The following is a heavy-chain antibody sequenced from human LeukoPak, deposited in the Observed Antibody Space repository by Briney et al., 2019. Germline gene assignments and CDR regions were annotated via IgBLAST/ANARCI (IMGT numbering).Heavy chain of an antibody. Sequence: PGGSLRLSCAASGFTFSSYAMSWVRQAPGKGLEWVSAISGSGGSTYYADSVKGRFTISRDNSKNTLYLQMNSLRAEDTAVYYCARDQLKGRYFDLDVWGQGTTVTVSS. J-gene: IGHJ6*02. V-gene: IGHV3-23*01. CDR2: ISGSGGST. CDR3: ARDQLKGRYFDLDV. CDR1: GFTFSSYA. D-gene: IGHD3-9*01.